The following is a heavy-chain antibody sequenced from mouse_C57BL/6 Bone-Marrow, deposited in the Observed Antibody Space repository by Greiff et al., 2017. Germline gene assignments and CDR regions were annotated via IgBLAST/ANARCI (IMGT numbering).Heavy chain of an antibody. V-gene: IGHV14-4*01. D-gene: IGHD1-1*01. Sequence: EVQLQESGAELVRPGASVKLSCTASGFNIKDDYMHWVKQRPEQGLEWIGWIDPENGDTAYASKFQGKATITADTSSNTAYLQLSSLTSEDTAVYYCTTFYYGSSYAYWGQGTLVTVSA. J-gene: IGHJ3*01. CDR3: TTFYYGSSYAY. CDR2: IDPENGDT. CDR1: GFNIKDDY.